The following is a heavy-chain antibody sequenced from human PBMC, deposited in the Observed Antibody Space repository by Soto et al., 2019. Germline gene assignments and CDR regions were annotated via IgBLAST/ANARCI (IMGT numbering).Heavy chain of an antibody. CDR1: GYTFTSYG. V-gene: IGHV1-18*01. CDR3: AREVEVRGVIGPYYYYYGMDV. CDR2: ISAYNGNT. J-gene: IGHJ6*02. D-gene: IGHD3-10*01. Sequence: GASVKVSCKASGYTFTSYGISWVRQAPGQGLEWMGWISAYNGNTNYAQKLQGRVTMTTDTSTNTAYMELRSLRSDDTAVYYCAREVEVRGVIGPYYYYYGMDVWGQGTTVTVSS.